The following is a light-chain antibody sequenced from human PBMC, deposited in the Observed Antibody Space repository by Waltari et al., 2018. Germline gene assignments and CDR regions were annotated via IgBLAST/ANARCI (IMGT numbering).Light chain of an antibody. J-gene: IGLJ2*01. CDR2: EVS. Sequence: QSALTQPASVSGSPGQSITISCTGTSSDVGGYNYVSWYQQHPGNAPKLMIYEVSNRPPGIPLRFSGSTSGNTASLTISGLQAEDESAYYGSSYASSKTVVFGGGTKLTVL. CDR1: SSDVGGYNY. V-gene: IGLV2-14*01. CDR3: SSYASSKTVV.